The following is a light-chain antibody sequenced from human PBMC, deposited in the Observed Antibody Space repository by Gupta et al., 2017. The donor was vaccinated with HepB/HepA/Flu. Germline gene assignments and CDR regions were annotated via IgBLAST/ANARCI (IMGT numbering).Light chain of an antibody. CDR1: QSVSSY. J-gene: IGKJ1*01. CDR2: GAS. Sequence: EIVLPHPPPPLSLSPGERATPSCRASQSVSSYLAWYQQKPGQAPKPPIYGASNSATGIPIRFSGRWSGKGFPLTIRSLEPEGFCVYYRQPRINWPRTFGQGTKVEIK. V-gene: IGKV3-11*01. CDR3: QPRINWPRT.